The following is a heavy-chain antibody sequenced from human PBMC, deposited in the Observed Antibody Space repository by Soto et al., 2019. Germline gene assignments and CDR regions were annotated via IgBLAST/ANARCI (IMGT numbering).Heavy chain of an antibody. D-gene: IGHD1-26*01. V-gene: IGHV1-3*01. CDR2: INAGNGNT. CDR1: GYTFTSYY. CDR3: ARATYPRTYSGYYYGMDV. J-gene: IGHJ6*02. Sequence: ASVKVSCKASGYTFTSYYMHWVRQAPGQRLEWMGIINAGNGNTKYSQKFQGRVTITRDTSASTAYMELSSLRSEDTSVYYCARATYPRTYSGYYYGMDVWGQGTTVTVSS.